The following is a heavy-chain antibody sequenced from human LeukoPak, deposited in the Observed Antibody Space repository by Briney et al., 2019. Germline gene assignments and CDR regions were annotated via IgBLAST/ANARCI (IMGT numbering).Heavy chain of an antibody. D-gene: IGHD3-22*01. Sequence: SETLSLTCAVYGGSFSGYYWSWIRQPPGNGLESFGEMSQSGSTNYNPSLKSRVTISVDTSKNQFSMKLSSVTAADTAVYYCARRYLKDTYYYGSSGYYSWGQGTLVTVSS. CDR1: GGSFSGYY. CDR2: MSQSGST. V-gene: IGHV4-34*01. J-gene: IGHJ4*02. CDR3: ARRYLKDTYYYGSSGYYS.